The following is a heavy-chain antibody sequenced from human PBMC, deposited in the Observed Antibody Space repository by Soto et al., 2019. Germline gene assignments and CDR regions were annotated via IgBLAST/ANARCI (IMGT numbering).Heavy chain of an antibody. D-gene: IGHD1-26*01. J-gene: IGHJ4*02. CDR2: ISGSGGST. CDR3: ARDVGATGD. V-gene: IGHV3-23*01. CDR1: GFTFSSYA. Sequence: PGGSLRLSCAASGFTFSSYAMTWVRQAPGKGLEWVSDISGSGGSTYYADSVRGRFTISRDTSASTAYMELSSLRSEDTAVYYCARDVGATGDWGQGTLVTVSS.